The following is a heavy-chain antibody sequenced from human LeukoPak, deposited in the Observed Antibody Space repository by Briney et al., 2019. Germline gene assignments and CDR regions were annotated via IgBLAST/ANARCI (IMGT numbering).Heavy chain of an antibody. CDR2: INHSGST. V-gene: IGHV4-34*01. J-gene: IGHJ4*02. CDR1: GGSFSGYY. CDR3: ARGRYYGSGSYYNAYYFDY. D-gene: IGHD3-10*01. Sequence: SETPSLTCAVYGGSFSGYYWSWIRQPPGKGLEWIGEINHSGSTNYNPSLKSRVTISVDTSKNQFSLKLSSVTAADTAVYYCARGRYYGSGSYYNAYYFDYWGQGTLVTVSS.